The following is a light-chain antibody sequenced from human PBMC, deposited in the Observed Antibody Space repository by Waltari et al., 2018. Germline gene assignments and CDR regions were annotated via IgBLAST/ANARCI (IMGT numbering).Light chain of an antibody. Sequence: EIVLTQSPGTLSLSPGERATLSCRASQSVRSNLLAWYQQQPGQAPTLRIYGASSTATGIPDRFGGSGSGTDFTLTISRLEPEDYAVYYCQQYGSSPLTFGGGTKVEIK. CDR3: QQYGSSPLT. CDR1: QSVRSNL. V-gene: IGKV3-20*01. J-gene: IGKJ4*01. CDR2: GAS.